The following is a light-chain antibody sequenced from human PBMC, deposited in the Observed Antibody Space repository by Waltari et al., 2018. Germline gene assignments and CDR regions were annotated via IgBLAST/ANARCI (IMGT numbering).Light chain of an antibody. CDR2: VNSAGSY. Sequence: QLVLTQSPSASASLGASVKLTCTLSSGHSSNIIAWLQQQPEKGPRYLMKVNSAGSYRKGDGIPDRFSGSSSGAERYLTIARLQSEDEADYYCQTGGHGTWVFGGGTKLTVL. CDR3: QTGGHGTWV. CDR1: SGHSSNI. J-gene: IGLJ3*02. V-gene: IGLV4-69*01.